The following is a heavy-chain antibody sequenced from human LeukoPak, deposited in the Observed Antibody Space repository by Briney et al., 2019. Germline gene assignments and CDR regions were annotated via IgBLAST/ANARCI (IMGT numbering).Heavy chain of an antibody. Sequence: GGSLRLSCAASGFTVSSNYMSWVRQAPGKGLEWVSVIYSGGSTYYADSVKGRFTISRDNSKNTLYLQMNSLRAEDTAVYYCVGVRWFGGSNWFDPWGQGTLVTVSS. CDR1: GFTVSSNY. D-gene: IGHD3-10*01. CDR3: VGVRWFGGSNWFDP. J-gene: IGHJ5*02. V-gene: IGHV3-53*01. CDR2: IYSGGST.